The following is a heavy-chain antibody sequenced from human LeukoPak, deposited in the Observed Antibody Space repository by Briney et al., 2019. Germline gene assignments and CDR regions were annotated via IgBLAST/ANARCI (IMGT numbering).Heavy chain of an antibody. CDR2: ISWNSGSI. Sequence: GGSLRLSCAASGFTFDDYAMHWVRQAPGKGLEWVSGISWNSGSIGYADSVKGRFTISRDNAKNSLYLQMNSLRAEDTALYYCAKDVGIAVAGGWFDPWGQGTLVTVSS. CDR3: AKDVGIAVAGGWFDP. J-gene: IGHJ5*02. CDR1: GFTFDDYA. V-gene: IGHV3-9*01. D-gene: IGHD6-19*01.